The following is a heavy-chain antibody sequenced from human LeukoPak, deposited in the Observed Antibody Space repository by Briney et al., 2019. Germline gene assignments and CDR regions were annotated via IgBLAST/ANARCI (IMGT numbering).Heavy chain of an antibody. J-gene: IGHJ4*02. CDR3: ARDGLGRAVDY. CDR1: GYIFTTYA. CDR2: ISVYNGDT. V-gene: IGHV1-18*01. D-gene: IGHD1-26*01. Sequence: ASVKVSCKASGYIFTTYAISWVRQAPGQGLEWMGWISVYNGDTNYAQNLQGRVTMTTDTSTSTAYMELGSLRSDDTAVYYCARDGLGRAVDYWGQGTLVSVSS.